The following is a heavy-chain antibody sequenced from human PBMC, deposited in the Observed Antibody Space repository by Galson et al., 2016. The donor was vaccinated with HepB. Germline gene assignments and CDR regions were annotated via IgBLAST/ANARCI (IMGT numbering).Heavy chain of an antibody. CDR2: ISYGGTHE. CDR1: GFIFSPYG. J-gene: IGHJ4*02. Sequence: SLRLSCAASGFIFSPYGMHWVRQAPGKGLEWVAFISYGGTHEFYADSVKGRFTISRDNSKDTLYLQMNSLIGDDTAVYYCAKQVIGPADYGPCDHWDQGTLDTGS. V-gene: IGHV3-30*18. CDR3: AKQVIGPADYGPCDH. D-gene: IGHD4-17*01.